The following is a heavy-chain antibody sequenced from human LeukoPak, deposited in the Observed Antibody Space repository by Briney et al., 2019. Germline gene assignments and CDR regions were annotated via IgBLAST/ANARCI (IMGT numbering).Heavy chain of an antibody. CDR2: IIPILGIA. J-gene: IGHJ5*02. CDR1: GGTFSSYA. Sequence: ASVKASCKASGGTFSSYAISWVRQAPGQGLEWMGRIIPILGIANYAQKFQGRVTITADKSTSTAYMELSSLRSEDTAVYYCALVVAPAAILSGWFDPWGQGTLVTVSS. V-gene: IGHV1-69*04. D-gene: IGHD2-2*02. CDR3: ALVVAPAAILSGWFDP.